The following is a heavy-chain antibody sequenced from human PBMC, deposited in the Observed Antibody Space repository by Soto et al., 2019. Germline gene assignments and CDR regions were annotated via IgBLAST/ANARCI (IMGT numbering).Heavy chain of an antibody. CDR1: GGSISSGGYS. D-gene: IGHD3-16*01. CDR3: ARGLPFYDYVWGSYCRDYYFDY. V-gene: IGHV4-30-2*01. CDR2: IYNSGST. Sequence: PSETLSLTCAVSGGSISSGGYSWSWIRQPPGKGLEWIGYIYNSGSTYYNPSLKSRVTISVDRSKNQFSLKLSSVTAADTAVYYCARGLPFYDYVWGSYCRDYYFDYWGQGTLVTVSS. J-gene: IGHJ4*02.